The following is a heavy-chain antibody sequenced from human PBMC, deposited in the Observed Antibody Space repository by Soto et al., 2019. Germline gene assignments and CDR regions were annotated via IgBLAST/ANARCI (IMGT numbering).Heavy chain of an antibody. Sequence: SETLSLTCAVYGGSFSGYYWSWIRQPPGKGLEWIGEINHSGSTNYNPSLKSRVTISVDTSKNQFSLKLSSVTAADTAVYYCARAPYRRAYHSHHWFDPWGQGTLVTVSS. CDR1: GGSFSGYY. D-gene: IGHD2-2*01. CDR3: ARAPYRRAYHSHHWFDP. J-gene: IGHJ5*02. CDR2: INHSGST. V-gene: IGHV4-34*01.